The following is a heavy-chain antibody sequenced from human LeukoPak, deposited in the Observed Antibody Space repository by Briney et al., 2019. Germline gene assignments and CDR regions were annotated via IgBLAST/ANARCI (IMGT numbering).Heavy chain of an antibody. D-gene: IGHD6-19*01. V-gene: IGHV3-74*01. Sequence: GGSLRLSCAASGFTLSRYWMHWVRQAPGKGLAWVSRINSDGRSTSYADSVKGRFTISRDNAKNTLSLQMNSLRVEDTAVYYCARAQWQADDAFDVWGQGTMVTVSS. CDR2: INSDGRST. J-gene: IGHJ3*01. CDR3: ARAQWQADDAFDV. CDR1: GFTLSRYW.